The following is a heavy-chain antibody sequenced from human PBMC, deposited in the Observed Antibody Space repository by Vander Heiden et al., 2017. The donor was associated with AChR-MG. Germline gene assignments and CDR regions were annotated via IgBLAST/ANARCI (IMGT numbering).Heavy chain of an antibody. CDR3: ARRRGGYYYEFNY. CDR2: IFYSGST. D-gene: IGHD3-22*01. V-gene: IGHV4-39*02. J-gene: IGHJ4*02. CDR1: GGSISSSNYY. Sequence: QLQLQESGPGLVKPSETLSLTCTVSGGSISSSNYYWGWIRQPPGKGLEWIGNIFYSGSTYYNPALKSRVTISVDTSKNHFSLRLRSVTAADTAVYYCARRRGGYYYEFNYWGQGTLVTVSS.